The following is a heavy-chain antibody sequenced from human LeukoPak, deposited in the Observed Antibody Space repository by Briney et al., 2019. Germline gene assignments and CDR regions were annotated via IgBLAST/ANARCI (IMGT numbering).Heavy chain of an antibody. V-gene: IGHV3-30-3*01. D-gene: IGHD3-9*01. J-gene: IGHJ6*02. CDR3: TRDLMDYDVSTGLHHYYMDV. CDR2: ISYDGSNK. CDR1: GFTFSSYA. Sequence: GRSLRLSCAASGFTFSSYAMHWVHQAPGKGLEWVAVISYDGSNKYYADSVKGRFTISRDNSKNTLYLQMNSLRAEDTAVYYCTRDLMDYDVSTGLHHYYMDVWGQGTTVTVSS.